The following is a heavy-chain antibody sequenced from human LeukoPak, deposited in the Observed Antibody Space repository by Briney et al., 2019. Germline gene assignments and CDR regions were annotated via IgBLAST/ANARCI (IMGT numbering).Heavy chain of an antibody. D-gene: IGHD3-10*01. CDR3: AKDLHYGSADY. CDR2: IKQDGSEK. J-gene: IGHJ4*02. Sequence: GGSLRLSCAASGFTFSSYWMSWVRQAPGKGLEWVANIKQDGSEKYYVDSVKGRFTISRDNAKNSLYLQMNSLRAEDTAVYYCAKDLHYGSADYWGQGTLVTVSS. V-gene: IGHV3-7*01. CDR1: GFTFSSYW.